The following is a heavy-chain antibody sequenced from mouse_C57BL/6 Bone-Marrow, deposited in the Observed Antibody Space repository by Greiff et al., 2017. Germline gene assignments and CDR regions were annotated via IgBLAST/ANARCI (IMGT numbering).Heavy chain of an antibody. J-gene: IGHJ3*01. CDR2: IYPRSGNT. CDR1: GYTFTSYG. Sequence: VKLMESGAELARPGASVKLSCKASGYTFTSYGISWVKQRTGQGLEWIGEIYPRSGNTYYNEKFKGKATLTADKSSSTAYMELRSLTSEDSAVYFCARVYYGSRGAWFADWGQGTLVTVSA. D-gene: IGHD1-1*01. CDR3: ARVYYGSRGAWFAD. V-gene: IGHV1-81*01.